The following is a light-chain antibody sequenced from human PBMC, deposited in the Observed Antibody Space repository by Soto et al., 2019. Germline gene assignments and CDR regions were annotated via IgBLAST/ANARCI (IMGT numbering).Light chain of an antibody. J-gene: IGKJ5*01. Sequence: DIQMTQSPSILSPSVGDRVTITCRASRSISDWLAWYQQKPGKAPKFLIYDASSLESGVPSSFSGSGSGTEFPLTISSLEPEDAAVYYCQQRSNWPPITFGQGTRLAIK. V-gene: IGKV1-5*01. CDR3: QQRSNWPPIT. CDR1: RSISDW. CDR2: DAS.